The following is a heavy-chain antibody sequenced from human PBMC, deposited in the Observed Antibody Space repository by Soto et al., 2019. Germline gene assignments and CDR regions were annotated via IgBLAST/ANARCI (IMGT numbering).Heavy chain of an antibody. CDR1: GFTFSSYA. CDR2: ISYDGSNK. Sequence: GGSLRLSCAASGFTFSSYAMHWVRQAPGKGLEWVAVISYDGSNKYYADSVKGRFTISRDNSKNTLYLQMNSLRAEDTAVYYCAREGHYGSGSYFDYWGQGTLVTVYS. V-gene: IGHV3-30-3*01. J-gene: IGHJ4*02. CDR3: AREGHYGSGSYFDY. D-gene: IGHD3-10*01.